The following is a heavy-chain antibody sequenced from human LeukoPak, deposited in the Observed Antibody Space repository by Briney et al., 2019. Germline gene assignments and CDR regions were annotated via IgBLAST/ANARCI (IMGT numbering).Heavy chain of an antibody. CDR3: ARGDSSWYYNFDY. Sequence: PSETLSLTCAVYGGSFSGYYWSWIRQPPGKGLEWIGEINHSGSTNYNPSLKSRVTISVGTSKNQFSLKLSSVTAADTAVYYCARGDSSWYYNFDYWGQGTLVTVSS. V-gene: IGHV4-34*01. CDR2: INHSGST. D-gene: IGHD6-13*01. CDR1: GGSFSGYY. J-gene: IGHJ4*02.